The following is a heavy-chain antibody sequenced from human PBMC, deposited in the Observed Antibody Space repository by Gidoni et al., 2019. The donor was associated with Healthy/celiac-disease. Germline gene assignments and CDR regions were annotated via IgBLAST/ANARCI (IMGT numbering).Heavy chain of an antibody. Sequence: EVQLVVSGGGLVKPGGSLRLSCAASGFTFSSYSMNWVRQAPGKGLEWVSSISSSSSYIYYADSVKGRFTISRDNAKNSLYLQMNSLRAEDTAVYYCARGAMVQGVIGWRPFDYWGQGTLVTVSS. CDR3: ARGAMVQGVIGWRPFDY. D-gene: IGHD3-10*01. J-gene: IGHJ4*02. V-gene: IGHV3-21*01. CDR2: ISSSSSYI. CDR1: GFTFSSYS.